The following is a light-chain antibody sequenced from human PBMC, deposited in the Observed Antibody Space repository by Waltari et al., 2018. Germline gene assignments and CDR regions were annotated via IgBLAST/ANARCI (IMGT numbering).Light chain of an antibody. V-gene: IGKV1-39*01. J-gene: IGKJ2*01. Sequence: DIQMTQSPSSLSASVGDRVTITCRASQSISTYLNWYQQKPGKAPKLLIYTASSVQSGIPSTFSGSGSGTDFTLTISSLQPEDVATYYCQQSYSTPYTFGRGTKLEI. CDR2: TAS. CDR1: QSISTY. CDR3: QQSYSTPYT.